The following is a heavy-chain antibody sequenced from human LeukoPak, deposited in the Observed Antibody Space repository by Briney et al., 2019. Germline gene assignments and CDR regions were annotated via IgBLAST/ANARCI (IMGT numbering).Heavy chain of an antibody. CDR3: ARLEDGYNYWEKYFDS. V-gene: IGHV4-59*08. J-gene: IGHJ4*02. Sequence: PSDTLSLTCTVSGRPISRYYWSGPRQPPGKGREWIGYIYHRGRTNYNCSVKSRVTISIDTSKTQFSLNLSSVTAADTVVYYWARLEDGYNYWEKYFDSWGRGTLVTVSS. CDR2: IYHRGRT. CDR1: GRPISRYY. D-gene: IGHD5-24*01.